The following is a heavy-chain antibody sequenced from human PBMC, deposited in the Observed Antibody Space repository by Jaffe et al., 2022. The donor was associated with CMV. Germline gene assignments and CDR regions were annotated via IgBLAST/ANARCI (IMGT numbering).Heavy chain of an antibody. CDR1: GYTFTSYG. V-gene: IGHV1-18*01. CDR3: AREPSGYSSGWYGGSGWFDP. D-gene: IGHD6-19*01. J-gene: IGHJ5*02. CDR2: ISAYNGNT. Sequence: QVQLVQSGAEVKKPGASVKVSCKASGYTFTSYGISWVRQAPGQGLEWMGWISAYNGNTNYAQKLQGRVTMTTDTSTSTAYMELRSLRSDDTAVYYCAREPSGYSSGWYGGSGWFDPWGQGTLVTVSS.